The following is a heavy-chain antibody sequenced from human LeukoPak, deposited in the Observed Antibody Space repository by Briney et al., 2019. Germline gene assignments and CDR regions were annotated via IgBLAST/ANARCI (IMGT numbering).Heavy chain of an antibody. CDR1: GGSISSYY. V-gene: IGHV4-4*07. CDR3: ARFRVSTSCCSNWFDP. CDR2: IYTSGST. J-gene: IGHJ5*02. Sequence: SETLSLTCTVSGGSISSYYWSWIRQPAGKGLEWIGRIYTSGSTNYNPSLKSRVTMSVDTSKNQFSLKLSSVTAADTAVYYCARFRVSTSCCSNWFDPWAREPWSPSPQ. D-gene: IGHD2-2*01.